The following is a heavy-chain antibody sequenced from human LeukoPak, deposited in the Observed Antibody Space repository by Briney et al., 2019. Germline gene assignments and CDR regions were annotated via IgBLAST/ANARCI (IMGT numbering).Heavy chain of an antibody. V-gene: IGHV4-59*06. CDR3: ARLIEMATWESIDY. CDR1: AGSINNYY. J-gene: IGHJ4*02. CDR2: IYYSGST. Sequence: SETLSLTCTVSAGSINNYYWSWIRQPPGKGLEWIGYIYYSGSTYYNPSLKSRVTISVDTSKNQFSLKLSSVTAADTAVYYCARLIEMATWESIDYWGQGTLVTVSS. D-gene: IGHD5-24*01.